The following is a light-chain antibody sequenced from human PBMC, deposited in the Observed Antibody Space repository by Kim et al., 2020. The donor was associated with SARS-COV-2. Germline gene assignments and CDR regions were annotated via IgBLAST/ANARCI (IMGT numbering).Light chain of an antibody. Sequence: DIVLTQSPGTLSLSPGERATLSCRASQSVSSNYLAWYQQKPGQAPRLLMYDASNRATGIPGRFSGSGSGTDFTLTISRLEPEDFAVYFCQQYGNSPWTFGQGTKVDIK. J-gene: IGKJ1*01. CDR3: QQYGNSPWT. V-gene: IGKV3-20*01. CDR1: QSVSSNY. CDR2: DAS.